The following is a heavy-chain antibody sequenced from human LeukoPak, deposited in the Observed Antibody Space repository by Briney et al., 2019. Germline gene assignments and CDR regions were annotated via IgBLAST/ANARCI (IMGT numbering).Heavy chain of an antibody. V-gene: IGHV3-30-3*01. J-gene: IGHJ1*01. Sequence: GGSLRLSCAASGFTFSSYAMHWVRQAPGKGLEWVAVISYDGSNKYYAGSVKGRFTISRDNSKNTLYLQMNSLRAEDTAVYYCARDINYYDSSGYQYFQHWGQGTLVTVSS. CDR2: ISYDGSNK. CDR1: GFTFSSYA. D-gene: IGHD3-22*01. CDR3: ARDINYYDSSGYQYFQH.